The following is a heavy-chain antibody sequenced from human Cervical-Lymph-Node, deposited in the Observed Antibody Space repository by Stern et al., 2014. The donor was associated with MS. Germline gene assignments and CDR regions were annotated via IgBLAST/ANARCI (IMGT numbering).Heavy chain of an antibody. CDR1: GGSISSGGYY. V-gene: IGHV4-31*03. Sequence: QLQLQESAPGLVKPSQTLSLTCTVSGGSISSGGYYWSWIRQHPGNGLEWIGYIYYSGSTYYNPSLKSRVTISVDTSKNQFSLKLSSVTAADTAVYYCARGEGWLQSYYFDYWGQGTLVTVSS. J-gene: IGHJ4*02. CDR2: IYYSGST. D-gene: IGHD5-24*01. CDR3: ARGEGWLQSYYFDY.